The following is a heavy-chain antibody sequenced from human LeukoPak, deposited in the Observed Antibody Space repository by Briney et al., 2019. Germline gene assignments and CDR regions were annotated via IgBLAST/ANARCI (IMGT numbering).Heavy chain of an antibody. CDR3: ARVKGALYYYDSSGYYRPTYAFDI. Sequence: SQTLSLTCSVSGDSISSGSYYWSWIRQPAGKGLEWTGRIYTSGSTNYNPSLKSRVTISVDTSKNQFSLKLSSVTAADTAVYYCARVKGALYYYDSSGYYRPTYAFDIWGQGTMVTVSS. V-gene: IGHV4-61*02. J-gene: IGHJ3*02. D-gene: IGHD3-22*01. CDR2: IYTSGST. CDR1: GDSISSGSYY.